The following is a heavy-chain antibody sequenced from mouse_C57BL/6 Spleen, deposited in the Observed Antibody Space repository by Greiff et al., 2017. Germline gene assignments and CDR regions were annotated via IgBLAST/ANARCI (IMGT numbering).Heavy chain of an antibody. CDR3: ASFGYDDAWFAY. V-gene: IGHV1-64*01. CDR2: IHPNSGST. CDR1: GYTFTSYW. D-gene: IGHD2-2*01. J-gene: IGHJ3*01. Sequence: QVQLQQPGAELVKPGASVKLSCKASGYTFTSYWMHWVKQRPGQGLEWIGMIHPNSGSTNYNEKFKSKATLTVDKSSSTAYMQLSSLTSEDSAVYYCASFGYDDAWFAYWGQGTLVTVSA.